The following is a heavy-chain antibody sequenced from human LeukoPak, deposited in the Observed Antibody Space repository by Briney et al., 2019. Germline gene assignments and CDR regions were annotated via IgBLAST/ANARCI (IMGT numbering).Heavy chain of an antibody. J-gene: IGHJ4*02. CDR3: ARAYADQTDYFDY. Sequence: SGTLSLTCTVSGGSISSGGYYWSWIRQHPGKGLEWIGYIYYSGSTYYNPSLKSRVTISVDTSKNQFSLKLSSVTAADTAVYYCARAYADQTDYFDYWGQGTLVTVSS. CDR1: GGSISSGGYY. CDR2: IYYSGST. V-gene: IGHV4-31*03. D-gene: IGHD4-17*01.